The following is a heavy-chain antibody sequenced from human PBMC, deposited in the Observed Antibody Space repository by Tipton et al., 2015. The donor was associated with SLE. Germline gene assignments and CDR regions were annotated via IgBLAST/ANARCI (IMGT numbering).Heavy chain of an antibody. CDR1: GFTFRSYE. V-gene: IGHV3-48*03. Sequence: SLRLSCAASGFTFRSYEMNWVRQAPGKGLEWVSYISSGGSIIYYADSVKGRFTISRDNAKNSVYLQMNSLRAEDSAAYYCARGQKGYSDFGMDVWGQGTTVTVSS. CDR2: ISSGGSII. CDR3: ARGQKGYSDFGMDV. J-gene: IGHJ6*02.